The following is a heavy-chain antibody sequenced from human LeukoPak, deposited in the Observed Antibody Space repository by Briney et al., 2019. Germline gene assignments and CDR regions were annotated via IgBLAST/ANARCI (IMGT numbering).Heavy chain of an antibody. CDR1: GFTFSSFA. V-gene: IGHV3-23*01. CDR2: ISDSAGST. D-gene: IGHD3-10*01. J-gene: IGHJ4*02. CDR3: AKLGNFASGSYSD. Sequence: GGSLRLSCAASGFTFSSFAMSWVRQAPGKGLEWLSTISDSAGSTSYADSVTGRFTISRDNSKDTLYLHMNSLRAEDTAVYYCAKLGNFASGSYSDWGQGTLVTVSS.